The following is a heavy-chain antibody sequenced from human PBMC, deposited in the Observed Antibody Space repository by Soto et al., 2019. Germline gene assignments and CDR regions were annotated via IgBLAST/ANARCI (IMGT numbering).Heavy chain of an antibody. D-gene: IGHD4-17*01. J-gene: IGHJ4*02. CDR2: ISAYNGNT. Sequence: GSSVKVSCKTSGYTFTNYGITWVRQAPGQGLEWMGWISAYNGNTKYAQKLQGRVTMTTDTSTSTAYMELRSLRSDDTAVYYCARRLRWHRGDHFDFWGQGNLVRVYS. CDR1: GYTFTNYG. V-gene: IGHV1-18*04. CDR3: ARRLRWHRGDHFDF.